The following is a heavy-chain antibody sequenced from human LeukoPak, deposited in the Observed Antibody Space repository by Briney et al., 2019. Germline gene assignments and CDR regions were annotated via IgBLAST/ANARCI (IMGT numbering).Heavy chain of an antibody. CDR3: ARAYYYGSGSWDYFDY. CDR2: IYYSGST. D-gene: IGHD3-10*01. CDR1: GGSISSYY. J-gene: IGHJ4*02. V-gene: IGHV4-59*01. Sequence: PSETLSLTCTVSGGSISSYYWGWIRQPPGKRLEWIGHIYYSGSTNYNPSLKSRVTISIDTSKKQFSLKLSSVTAADTAVYYCARAYYYGSGSWDYFDYWGQGTLVSVSS.